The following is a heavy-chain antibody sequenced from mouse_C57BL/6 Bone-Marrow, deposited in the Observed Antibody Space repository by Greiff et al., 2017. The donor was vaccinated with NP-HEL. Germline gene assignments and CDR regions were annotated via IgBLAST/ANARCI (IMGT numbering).Heavy chain of an antibody. V-gene: IGHV1-52*01. Sequence: QVQLQQPGAELVRPGSSVKLSCKASGYTFTSYWMHWVKQRPIQGLEWIGNIDPSDSDTHYNQKFKDKATVTVDKSSSTSYMRRISLTSEDSAVYYCARCTMITPYWYFDVWGTGTTVTVSS. CDR3: ARCTMITPYWYFDV. CDR2: IDPSDSDT. D-gene: IGHD2-4*01. CDR1: GYTFTSYW. J-gene: IGHJ1*03.